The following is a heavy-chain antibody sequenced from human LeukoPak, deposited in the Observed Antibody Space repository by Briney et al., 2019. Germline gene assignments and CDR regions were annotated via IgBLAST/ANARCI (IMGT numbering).Heavy chain of an antibody. CDR2: MSYSGNS. V-gene: IGHV4-59*13. CDR3: VAGAPKFLHLVY. Sequence: SETLSLTCSVSGVSMSSYYWSWIRQSPGKGLEWIVYMSYSGNSNYKSSINSSLESRVTISVDSTKKELFLKMDSMTAADTAVYYCVAGAPKFLHLVYWGQGTLVTVAS. CDR1: GVSMSSYY. J-gene: IGHJ4*02. D-gene: IGHD2-21*01.